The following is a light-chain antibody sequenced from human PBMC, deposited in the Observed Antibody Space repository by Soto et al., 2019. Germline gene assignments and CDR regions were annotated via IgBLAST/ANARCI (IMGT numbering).Light chain of an antibody. CDR2: KAS. V-gene: IGKV1-5*03. CDR3: QQYNSDPYT. Sequence: DIQMTQSPSTLSASVGDRVTITCRASQTSSTWLAWYQQKPGKAPNLLIYKASTLETGVPSRFSVTGSGTEFTLTITSLQPDDLATYYCQQYNSDPYTFGQGTKLEIQ. J-gene: IGKJ2*01. CDR1: QTSSTW.